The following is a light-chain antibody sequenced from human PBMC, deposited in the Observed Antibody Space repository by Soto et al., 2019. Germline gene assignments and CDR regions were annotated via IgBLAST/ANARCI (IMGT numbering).Light chain of an antibody. CDR1: SSDVGNYNL. Sequence: QSVLTQPASVSGSPGQSITISCTGTSSDVGNYNLVSWYQQHPGKAHKLMIYEGSKRPSGVSNRFSGSKSDNTASLTISGIQAEDEAHYYCCSYARGSTYVFGTGTKVTVL. J-gene: IGLJ1*01. CDR3: CSYARGSTYV. V-gene: IGLV2-23*01. CDR2: EGS.